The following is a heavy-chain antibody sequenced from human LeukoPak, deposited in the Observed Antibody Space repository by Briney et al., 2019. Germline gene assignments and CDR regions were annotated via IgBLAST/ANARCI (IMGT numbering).Heavy chain of an antibody. J-gene: IGHJ5*02. D-gene: IGHD4-17*01. CDR1: GFTFKDYT. V-gene: IGHV3-21*06. Sequence: GGSLRLSCAASGFTFKDYTMNWVRQSPGKGLQWVSYVSFGSSYISYADSLKGRFTISRDDARSSVYLEMTSLRTDDTAVYYCARASTEYAVTDGFDTWGPGTLVTVSS. CDR3: ARASTEYAVTDGFDT. CDR2: VSFGSSYI.